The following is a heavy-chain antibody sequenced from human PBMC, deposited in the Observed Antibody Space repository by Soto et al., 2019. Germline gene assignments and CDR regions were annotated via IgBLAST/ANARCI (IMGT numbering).Heavy chain of an antibody. J-gene: IGHJ6*02. V-gene: IGHV3-30*18. D-gene: IGHD5-12*01. CDR3: AKASEMATIMDYYYGMDV. CDR2: ISYDGSNK. Sequence: GGSLRLSCAASGFTFSSYGMHWVRQAPGKGLEWVAVISYDGSNKYYADSVKGRFTISRDNSKNTLYLQMNSLRAEDTAVYYCAKASEMATIMDYYYGMDVWGQGTTVTVSS. CDR1: GFTFSSYG.